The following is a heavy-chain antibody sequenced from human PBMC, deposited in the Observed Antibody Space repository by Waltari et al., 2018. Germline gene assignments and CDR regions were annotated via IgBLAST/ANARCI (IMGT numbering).Heavy chain of an antibody. Sequence: EVRLVESGGGLVKPGGSMRLSCAASGLTFSSYNVNWVRQAPGKGLEWVSSISSSSSYIYYADSMKGRFTISRDNAKNSLYLQMNSLRAEDTAVYYCVKAGFGSSWYFDYWGQGTLVTVSS. J-gene: IGHJ4*02. CDR3: VKAGFGSSWYFDY. CDR1: GLTFSSYN. D-gene: IGHD6-13*01. V-gene: IGHV3-21*01. CDR2: ISSSSSYI.